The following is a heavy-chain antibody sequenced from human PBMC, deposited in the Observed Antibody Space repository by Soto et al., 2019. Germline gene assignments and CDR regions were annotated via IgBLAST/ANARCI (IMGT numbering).Heavy chain of an antibody. Sequence: QVQLVQSGAEVKKPGSSVKVSCKASGGTFSSYTISWVRQAPGQGLEWMGRIIPILGIANYAQKFQGRVTITADKSTSTAYMELSSLRSEDTAVDYGARQYYESSGYLDYWGQGTLVTVSS. V-gene: IGHV1-69*02. D-gene: IGHD3-22*01. CDR1: GGTFSSYT. CDR3: ARQYYESSGYLDY. J-gene: IGHJ4*02. CDR2: IIPILGIA.